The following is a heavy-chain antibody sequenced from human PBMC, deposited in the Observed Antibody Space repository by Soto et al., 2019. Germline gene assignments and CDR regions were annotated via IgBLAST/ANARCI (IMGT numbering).Heavy chain of an antibody. Sequence: VQLVESGGGLVQPGGSLRLSCAASGFTFSSYAISWVRQAPGQGLEWMGGIIPIFGTANYAQKFQGRVTITADESTSTAYMELSSLRSEDTAVYYCARGAIGYSYGYDLVYWGQGTLVTVSS. CDR2: IIPIFGTA. D-gene: IGHD5-18*01. CDR3: ARGAIGYSYGYDLVY. J-gene: IGHJ4*02. V-gene: IGHV1-69*01. CDR1: GFTFSSYA.